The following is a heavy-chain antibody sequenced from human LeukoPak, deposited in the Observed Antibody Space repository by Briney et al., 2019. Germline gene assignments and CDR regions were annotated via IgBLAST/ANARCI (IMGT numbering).Heavy chain of an antibody. Sequence: GGSLRLSCAASGFTFSSYTMNWVRQAPGKGLEWVSYISSSSSTIYYADSVKGRFTISRDNSKNTLYLQMNSLSVEDTAVYYCARVGYYASGPFSYFDYWGQGTLVTVSS. J-gene: IGHJ4*02. V-gene: IGHV3-48*01. CDR3: ARVGYYASGPFSYFDY. D-gene: IGHD3-10*01. CDR2: ISSSSSTI. CDR1: GFTFSSYT.